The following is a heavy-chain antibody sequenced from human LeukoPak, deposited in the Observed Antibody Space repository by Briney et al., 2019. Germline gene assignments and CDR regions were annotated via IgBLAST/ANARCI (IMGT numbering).Heavy chain of an antibody. D-gene: IGHD3-22*01. CDR1: GFTVDSNY. CDR2: IYTGGNT. Sequence: YPGGSLRLSCAASGFTVDSNYLSWVRQAPGKGLEWVSTIYTGGNTYYAASVKGRFTISRDFSKNTVFLHMNSLRAEDTAMYYCARGDDSGYYDYFDYWGQGALVTVSS. J-gene: IGHJ4*02. V-gene: IGHV3-53*01. CDR3: ARGDDSGYYDYFDY.